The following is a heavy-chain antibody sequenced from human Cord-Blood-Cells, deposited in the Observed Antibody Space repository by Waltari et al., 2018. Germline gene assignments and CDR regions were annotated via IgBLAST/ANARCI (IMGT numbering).Heavy chain of an antibody. Sequence: QVQLVESGGGVVQPGRSLRLSCAASGSPFSSYGMHWVRQAPGKGLEWVAVIWYDGSNKYYADSVKGRFTISRDNSKNTLYLQMNSLRAEDTAMYYCAKVMVGATGAFDIWGQGTMVTVSS. CDR1: GSPFSSYG. CDR2: IWYDGSNK. D-gene: IGHD1-26*01. V-gene: IGHV3-30*18. CDR3: AKVMVGATGAFDI. J-gene: IGHJ3*02.